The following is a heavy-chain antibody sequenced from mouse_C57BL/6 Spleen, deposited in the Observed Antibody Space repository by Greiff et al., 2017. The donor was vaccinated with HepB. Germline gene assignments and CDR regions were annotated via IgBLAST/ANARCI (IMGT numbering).Heavy chain of an antibody. V-gene: IGHV1-63*01. D-gene: IGHD1-1*01. J-gene: IGHJ2*01. CDR2: IYPGGGYT. CDR1: GYTFTNYW. Sequence: LQESGAELVRPGTSVKMSCKASGYTFTNYWIGWAKQRPGHGLEWIGDIYPGGGYTNYNEKFKGKAILTADKSSSTAYMQFSSLTSEDSAIYYCARHYGSSYDYWGQGTTLTVSS. CDR3: ARHYGSSYDY.